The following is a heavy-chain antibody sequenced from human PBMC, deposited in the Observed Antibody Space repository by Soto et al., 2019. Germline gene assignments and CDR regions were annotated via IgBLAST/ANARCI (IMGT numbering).Heavy chain of an antibody. V-gene: IGHV3-23*01. CDR3: AKLRRRYFDCLTRSPDDPVGP. CDR1: GFTFSSYA. D-gene: IGHD3-9*01. Sequence: GGSLRLSCAASGFTFSSYAMSWVRQAPGKGLEWVSAISGSGGSTYYADSVKGRFTISRDNSKNTLYLQMNSLRAEDTAVYYCAKLRRRYFDCLTRSPDDPVGPWGQGTLVTVSS. J-gene: IGHJ5*02. CDR2: ISGSGGST.